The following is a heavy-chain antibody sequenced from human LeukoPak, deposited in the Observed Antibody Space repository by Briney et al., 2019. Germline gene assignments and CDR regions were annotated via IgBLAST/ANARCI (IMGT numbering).Heavy chain of an antibody. D-gene: IGHD3-22*01. CDR2: ISGSGGST. J-gene: IGHJ4*02. CDR1: GFTFSSYA. V-gene: IGHV3-23*01. Sequence: PGGSLRLSCAASGFTFSSYAMSWVRQAPGKGLEWVSAISGSGGSTYYADSVKGRFTISRDNSKNTLYLQMNSLRAEDTAVHYCAKEGSPYYYDSSGPLSLDYWGQGTLVTVSS. CDR3: AKEGSPYYYDSSGPLSLDY.